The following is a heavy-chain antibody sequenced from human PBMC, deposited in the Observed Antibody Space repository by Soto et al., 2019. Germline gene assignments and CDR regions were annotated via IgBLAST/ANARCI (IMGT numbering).Heavy chain of an antibody. Sequence: PGGALRLSCAASGFTFSSYAMHWVRQAPGKGMEYVSAISSNGGSTYYANSVKGRFTISRDNSKNTLYLQMGSLRAKDMAVYYCASDLTAAAGTGYYYIDVWGKGTTVTVS. CDR2: ISSNGGST. D-gene: IGHD6-13*01. CDR1: GFTFSSYA. J-gene: IGHJ6*03. CDR3: ASDLTAAAGTGYYYIDV. V-gene: IGHV3-64*01.